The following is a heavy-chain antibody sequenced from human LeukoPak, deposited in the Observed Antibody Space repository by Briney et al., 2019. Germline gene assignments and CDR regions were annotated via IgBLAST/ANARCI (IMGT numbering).Heavy chain of an antibody. CDR2: ISSSSSYI. CDR1: GFTFSSYW. V-gene: IGHV3-21*01. Sequence: GGSLRLSCAASGFTFSSYWMSWVRQAPGKGLEWVSSISSSSSYIYYADSVKGRFTISRDNAKNSLYLQMNSLRAEDTAVYYCARGRVGATMLDYWGQGTLVTVSS. CDR3: ARGRVGATMLDY. D-gene: IGHD1-26*01. J-gene: IGHJ4*02.